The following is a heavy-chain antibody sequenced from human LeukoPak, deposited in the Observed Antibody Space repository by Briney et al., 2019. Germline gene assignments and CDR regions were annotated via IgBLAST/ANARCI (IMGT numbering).Heavy chain of an antibody. V-gene: IGHV4-34*01. CDR2: INHSGST. Sequence: SETLSLTCAVSGGSFSGYYWSGIRQPPGKGLEWIGEINHSGSTNYNPSLKSRVTISVDTSKNQFSLKLSSVTAADTAVYYCARVALRSLITYYYYMDVWGKGTTVTVSS. D-gene: IGHD3-16*01. J-gene: IGHJ6*03. CDR3: ARVALRSLITYYYYMDV. CDR1: GGSFSGYY.